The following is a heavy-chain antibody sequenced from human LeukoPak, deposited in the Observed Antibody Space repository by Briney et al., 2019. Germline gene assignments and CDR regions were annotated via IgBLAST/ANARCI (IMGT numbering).Heavy chain of an antibody. CDR2: IKQDGSEK. J-gene: IGHJ6*03. Sequence: PGGSLRLSCAASGFTFSSYWMSWVRQAPGKGLEWVANIKQDGSEKYYVDSVKGRFTISRDNAKSSLYLQMNSLRAEDTAVYYCARDGSSSWYNYYYYYMDVWGKGTTVTVSS. CDR3: ARDGSSSWYNYYYYYMDV. CDR1: GFTFSSYW. V-gene: IGHV3-7*01. D-gene: IGHD6-13*01.